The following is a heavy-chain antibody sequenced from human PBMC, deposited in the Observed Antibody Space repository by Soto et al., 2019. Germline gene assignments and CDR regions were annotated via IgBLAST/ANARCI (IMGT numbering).Heavy chain of an antibody. V-gene: IGHV1-2*02. CDR2: INPNSGGT. J-gene: IGHJ5*02. Sequence: GASVKVSCKASGYIFTGYHMRWVRQAPGQGLEWMGWINPNSGGTNYAQKFQGRVTMTRDTSISTAYMELSRLRSDDTAVYYCARDLDYGDYRPPLSPYNWFDPWGQGTLVTVSS. CDR1: GYIFTGYH. D-gene: IGHD4-17*01. CDR3: ARDLDYGDYRPPLSPYNWFDP.